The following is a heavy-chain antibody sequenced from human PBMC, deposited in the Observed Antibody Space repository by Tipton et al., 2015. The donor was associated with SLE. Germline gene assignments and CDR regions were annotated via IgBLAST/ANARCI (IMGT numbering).Heavy chain of an antibody. D-gene: IGHD3-9*01. CDR1: GFSFSRYW. V-gene: IGHV3-74*01. CDR3: ARGGGNYDILPPAAWFDP. CDR2: INSDGTYT. Sequence: SLRLSCAASGFSFSRYWMHWVRQAPGKGLVWVSRINSDGTYTTYADSVKGRFTISRDNAKNSLYLQMNSLRAEDTAVYYCARGGGNYDILPPAAWFDPWGQGTLATVS. J-gene: IGHJ5*02.